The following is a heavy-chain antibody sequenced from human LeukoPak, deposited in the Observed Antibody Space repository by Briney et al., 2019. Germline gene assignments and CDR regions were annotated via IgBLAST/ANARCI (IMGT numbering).Heavy chain of an antibody. V-gene: IGHV4-39*07. CDR2: IYYSGST. J-gene: IGHJ4*02. Sequence: SETLSLTCTVSGGSISSSSYYWGWIRQPPGKGLEWIGSIYYSGSTNYNPSLKSRVTISVDTSKNQFSLKLSSVTTADTAVYYCARAWLQPYFFDYWGQGTLVTVSS. CDR1: GGSISSSSYY. CDR3: ARAWLQPYFFDY. D-gene: IGHD5-24*01.